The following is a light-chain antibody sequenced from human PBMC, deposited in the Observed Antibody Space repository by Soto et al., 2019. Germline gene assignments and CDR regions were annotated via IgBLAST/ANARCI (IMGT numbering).Light chain of an antibody. Sequence: EIVLTQSPATLSLSPGERATLSCRASQSVSSYLAWYQQKPGQAPRLLIYGASTRATVIPAGFSGSGSGTEFTLTISSLQSDDFAVYSCLQYHNLWAFGQGTKVDI. J-gene: IGKJ1*01. CDR3: LQYHNLWA. V-gene: IGKV3-15*01. CDR1: QSVSSY. CDR2: GAS.